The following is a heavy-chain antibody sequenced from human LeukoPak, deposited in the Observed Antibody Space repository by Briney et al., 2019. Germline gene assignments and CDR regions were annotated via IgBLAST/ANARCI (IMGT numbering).Heavy chain of an antibody. CDR1: GYSFTSYW. V-gene: IGHV5-51*01. CDR2: IYPGDSDA. Sequence: GESLKISCKGSGYSFTSYWIGWVRQMPGKGLKWMGIIYPGDSDARYSPSFQGQVTISADKSISTAYLQWSSLKASDTAMYYCARDPTRTKWLHDAFDIWGQGTMVTVSS. CDR3: ARDPTRTKWLHDAFDI. D-gene: IGHD5-12*01. J-gene: IGHJ3*02.